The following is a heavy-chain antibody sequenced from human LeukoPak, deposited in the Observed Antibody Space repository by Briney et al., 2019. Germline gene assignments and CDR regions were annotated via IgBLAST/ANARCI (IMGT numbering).Heavy chain of an antibody. V-gene: IGHV3-9*01. D-gene: IGHD6-13*01. CDR1: GFRFDDFA. CDR3: ARIAEAGNYFDY. J-gene: IGHJ4*02. Sequence: GGSLRLSCAASGFRFDDFAIHWVRQAPGKGLEWVSGISWNSDTIGYSDSVKGRFTIPRDNAKNSLFLQMNSLRVEDTGLYYCARIAEAGNYFDYWGQGTLVTVSS. CDR2: ISWNSDTI.